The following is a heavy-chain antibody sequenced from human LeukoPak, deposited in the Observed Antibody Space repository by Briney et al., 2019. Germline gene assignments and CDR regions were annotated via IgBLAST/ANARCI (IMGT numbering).Heavy chain of an antibody. Sequence: ASVKVSCKASGYTFTSYYMHWVRQAPGQGLEWMGIINPSGGSTSYAQKFQGRVTMTRDTSTSTVYMELSSLRSEDTAVYYCARDLGDYYDSSGYSHDAFDIWGQGTMVTVSS. CDR3: ARDLGDYYDSSGYSHDAFDI. J-gene: IGHJ3*02. CDR1: GYTFTSYY. V-gene: IGHV1-46*01. CDR2: INPSGGST. D-gene: IGHD3-22*01.